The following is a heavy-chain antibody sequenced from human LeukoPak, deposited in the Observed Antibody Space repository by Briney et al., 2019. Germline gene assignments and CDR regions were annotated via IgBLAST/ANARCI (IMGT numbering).Heavy chain of an antibody. J-gene: IGHJ4*02. CDR1: GFSFTNYA. V-gene: IGHV3-30*01. CDR3: ARGFLTGGRIFYFDY. D-gene: IGHD7-27*01. CDR2: ISYDGSHD. Sequence: GGSLRLSCAASGFSFTNYAMHWVRQAPGKGLEWVAVISYDGSHDYSANSVRGRFSISRDNSKNMVFLQMNSLRDEDTAVYYCARGFLTGGRIFYFDYWGQGSLVAVSS.